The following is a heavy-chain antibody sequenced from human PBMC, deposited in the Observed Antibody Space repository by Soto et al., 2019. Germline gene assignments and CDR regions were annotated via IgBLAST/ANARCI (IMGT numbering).Heavy chain of an antibody. D-gene: IGHD3-22*01. J-gene: IGHJ4*02. CDR1: GRSISSGGYY. Sequence: PSETLFLTCTVSGRSISSGGYYWSWIRQHPGKGLEWIGYIYYSGSTYYNPSLKSRVTISVDTSKNQFSLRLSSVTAADTAVYYCARTNYDSSGYYYRALYYFDYWGQGTLVTVSS. CDR2: IYYSGST. CDR3: ARTNYDSSGYYYRALYYFDY. V-gene: IGHV4-31*03.